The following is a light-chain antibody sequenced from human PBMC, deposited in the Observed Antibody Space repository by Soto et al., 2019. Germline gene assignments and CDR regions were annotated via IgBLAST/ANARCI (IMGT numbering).Light chain of an antibody. J-gene: IGLJ1*01. CDR2: GTS. Sequence: QSVLTQPPSGSGAPGQRVTISCTGSSXNIGAYDVHWYQQLPGAAPKLLIYGTSXRPSGVPGRFSGSKSGTSASLAITGLQAEDEVDYYCQSYDSSLSAFVFGTGTKVTVL. CDR3: QSYDSSLSAFV. V-gene: IGLV1-40*01. CDR1: SXNIGAYD.